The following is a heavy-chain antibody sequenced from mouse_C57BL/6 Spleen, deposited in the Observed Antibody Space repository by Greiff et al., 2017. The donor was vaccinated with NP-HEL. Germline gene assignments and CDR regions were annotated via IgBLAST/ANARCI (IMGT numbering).Heavy chain of an antibody. Sequence: EVQLQQSGPVLVKPGASVKMSCKASGYTFTDYYMNWVKQSHGKSLEWIGVINPYNGGTSYNQKFKGKATLTVDKSSSTAYMELNSLTSEDSAVYYCAREGTVVGHWYFDVWGTGTTVTVSS. J-gene: IGHJ1*03. CDR3: AREGTVVGHWYFDV. CDR2: INPYNGGT. D-gene: IGHD1-1*01. CDR1: GYTFTDYY. V-gene: IGHV1-19*01.